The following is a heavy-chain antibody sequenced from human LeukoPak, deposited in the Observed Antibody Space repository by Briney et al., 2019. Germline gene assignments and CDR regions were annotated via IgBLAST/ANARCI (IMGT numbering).Heavy chain of an antibody. Sequence: SETLSLTCTVSGGSISSSSYYWGWIRQPPGKGLEWIGSIYYSGSTYYNPSLKSRVTLSVDTSKNQFSLKLSSVTAADTAVYYCARHYYDFWSGYLDWFDPWGQGTLVTVSS. D-gene: IGHD3-3*01. CDR2: IYYSGST. CDR1: GGSISSSSYY. CDR3: ARHYYDFWSGYLDWFDP. V-gene: IGHV4-39*01. J-gene: IGHJ5*02.